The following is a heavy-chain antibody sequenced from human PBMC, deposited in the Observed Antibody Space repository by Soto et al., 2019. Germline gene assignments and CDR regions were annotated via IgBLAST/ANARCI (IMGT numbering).Heavy chain of an antibody. CDR3: AREECYYNMGTFPVSYMDV. CDR2: IIPLLGIG. CDR1: GGTLSSET. J-gene: IGHJ6*03. D-gene: IGHD3-9*01. V-gene: IGHV1-69*08. Sequence: QVPLVQSGPEVKKSGSSVKVSCKVSGGTLSSETISWLRQAPGQGLEWMGRIIPLLGIGNYAQKFQGRVTITEDISTNTGYMALSSLTSQDTAIYYCAREECYYNMGTFPVSYMDVWGNGTTVTVSS.